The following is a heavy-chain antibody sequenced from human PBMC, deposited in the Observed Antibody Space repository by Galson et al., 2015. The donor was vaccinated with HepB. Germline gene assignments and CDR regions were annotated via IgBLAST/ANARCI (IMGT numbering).Heavy chain of an antibody. V-gene: IGHV1-69*13. CDR3: ARQLGDSSGYSVVRPRGAFDI. CDR1: GGTFSSYA. D-gene: IGHD3-22*01. J-gene: IGHJ3*02. Sequence: SVKVSCKASGGTFSSYAISWVRQAPGQGLEWMGGIIPIFGTANYAQKFQGRVTITADESTSTAYMELSSLRSEDTAVYYCARQLGDSSGYSVVRPRGAFDIWGQGTMVTVSS. CDR2: IIPIFGTA.